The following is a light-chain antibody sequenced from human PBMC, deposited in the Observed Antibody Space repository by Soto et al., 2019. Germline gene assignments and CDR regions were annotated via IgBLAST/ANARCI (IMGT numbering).Light chain of an antibody. J-gene: IGLJ1*01. V-gene: IGLV4-69*01. CDR3: QTWGTGIHV. Sequence: QLVLTQSPSASASLGASVKLTCTLSSGHSSYAIAWHQQQPEKGPRYLMKLNSDGSHSRGDGIPDRFSGSSSGAERYLTISNVQYEDEADYSCQTWGTGIHVFGTGTKLTVL. CDR1: SGHSSYA. CDR2: LNSDGSH.